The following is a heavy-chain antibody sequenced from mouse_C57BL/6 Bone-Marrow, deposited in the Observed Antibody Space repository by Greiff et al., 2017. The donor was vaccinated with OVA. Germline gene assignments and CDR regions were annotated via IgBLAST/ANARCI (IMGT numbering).Heavy chain of an antibody. V-gene: IGHV1-19*01. D-gene: IGHD1-1*01. CDR1: GYTFTDYY. Sequence: LMEPGASVKMSCKASGYTFTDYYMNWVKQSHGKSLEWIGVINPYNGGTSYNQKFKGKATLTVDKSSSTAYMELNSLTSEDSAVYYCAREDYYYDYFDYWGQGTTLTVSS. J-gene: IGHJ2*01. CDR2: INPYNGGT. CDR3: AREDYYYDYFDY.